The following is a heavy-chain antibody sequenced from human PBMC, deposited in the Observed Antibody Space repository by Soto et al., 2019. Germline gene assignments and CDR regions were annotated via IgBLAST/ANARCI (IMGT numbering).Heavy chain of an antibody. Sequence: GGSLRLSCAASGFTFSSYAMNWVRQAPGKGLEWVSYISSSGSTIYYADSVKGRFTISRDNAKNSLYLQMNSLRAEDTAVYYCARALNTQVGGLDVWGQGTTVTVSS. J-gene: IGHJ6*02. CDR2: ISSSGSTI. V-gene: IGHV3-48*03. D-gene: IGHD3-16*01. CDR1: GFTFSSYA. CDR3: ARALNTQVGGLDV.